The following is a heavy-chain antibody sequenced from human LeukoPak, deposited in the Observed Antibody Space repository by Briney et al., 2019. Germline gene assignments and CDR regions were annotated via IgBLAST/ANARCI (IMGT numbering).Heavy chain of an antibody. J-gene: IGHJ6*04. CDR3: AELGITMIGGV. Sequence: GGSLRLSCAASAFTFSSYSMNWVRQALGKGLEWVSSISSSSSYIYYADSVEGRFTISRDNAKNSLYLQMDSLRAEDTAVYYCAELGITMIGGVWGKGTTVTISS. D-gene: IGHD3-10*02. CDR1: AFTFSSYS. CDR2: ISSSSSYI. V-gene: IGHV3-21*01.